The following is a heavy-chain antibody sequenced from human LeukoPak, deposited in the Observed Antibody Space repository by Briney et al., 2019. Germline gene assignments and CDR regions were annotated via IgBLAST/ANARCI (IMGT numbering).Heavy chain of an antibody. Sequence: SVKVSCKASGGTFSSYAISWVRQAPGQGLEWMGRIIPILGIANYAQKFQGRVTITADKSTSTAYMELSSLRSEDTAVYYCARDVYDSSGYYRPPLCYWGQGTLVTVSS. CDR3: ARDVYDSSGYYRPPLCY. D-gene: IGHD3-22*01. CDR1: GGTFSSYA. V-gene: IGHV1-69*04. J-gene: IGHJ4*02. CDR2: IIPILGIA.